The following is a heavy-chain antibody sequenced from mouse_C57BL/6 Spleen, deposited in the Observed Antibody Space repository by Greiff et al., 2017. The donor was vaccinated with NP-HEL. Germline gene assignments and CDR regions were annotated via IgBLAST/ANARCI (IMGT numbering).Heavy chain of an antibody. J-gene: IGHJ4*01. Sequence: EVKLQESGPELVKPGASVKIPCKASGYTFTDYNMDWVKQSHGKSLEWIGDINPNNGGTIYNQKFKGKATLTVDKSSSTAYMELRSLTSEDTAVYYCARDGGIYYGNYVWAMDYWGQGTSVTVSS. CDR3: ARDGGIYYGNYVWAMDY. D-gene: IGHD2-1*01. CDR2: INPNNGGT. V-gene: IGHV1-18*01. CDR1: GYTFTDYN.